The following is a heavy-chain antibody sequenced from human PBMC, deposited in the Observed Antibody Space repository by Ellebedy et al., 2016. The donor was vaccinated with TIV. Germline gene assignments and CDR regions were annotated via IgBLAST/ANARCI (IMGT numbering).Heavy chain of an antibody. V-gene: IGHV3-23*01. J-gene: IGHJ4*02. D-gene: IGHD2-15*01. CDR2: ISGSGGSA. CDR1: GFTFSNYA. CDR3: AKDTFPYCSGNSCFESDY. Sequence: GGSLRLSXAASGFTFSNYALSWVRQSPGKGLEWVSVISGSGGSAHYADSAKGRFTISRDNSRNTLYLQMNSLRAEDTAIYYCAKDTFPYCSGNSCFESDYWGQGTLVAVSS.